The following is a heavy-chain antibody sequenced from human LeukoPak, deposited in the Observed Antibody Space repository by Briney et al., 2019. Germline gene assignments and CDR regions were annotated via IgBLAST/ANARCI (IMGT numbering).Heavy chain of an antibody. J-gene: IGHJ4*02. Sequence: GGSLRLSCAASGFTFSSYSMNWVRQAPGKGLEWVSYISSSSSTIYYADSVKGRFTISRDNAKNSLYLQMNSLRAEDTAVCYCARGGLSAYDSSGYYHDYWGQGTLVTVSS. CDR2: ISSSSSTI. CDR1: GFTFSSYS. V-gene: IGHV3-48*04. CDR3: ARGGLSAYDSSGYYHDY. D-gene: IGHD3-22*01.